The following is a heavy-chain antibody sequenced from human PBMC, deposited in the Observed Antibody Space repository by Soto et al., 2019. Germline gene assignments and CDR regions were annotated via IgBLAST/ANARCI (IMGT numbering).Heavy chain of an antibody. CDR1: GGSISSSSYY. D-gene: IGHD2-15*01. CDR2: IYYSGST. V-gene: IGHV4-39*01. Sequence: SETLSLTCTVSGGSISSSSYYWGWIRQPPGKGLEWIGSIYYSGSTYYNPSLKSRVTISVDTSKNQFSLKLSSVTAADTAVYYCARPGTKYCSGGSCYDIWGQGTMVTVSS. J-gene: IGHJ3*02. CDR3: ARPGTKYCSGGSCYDI.